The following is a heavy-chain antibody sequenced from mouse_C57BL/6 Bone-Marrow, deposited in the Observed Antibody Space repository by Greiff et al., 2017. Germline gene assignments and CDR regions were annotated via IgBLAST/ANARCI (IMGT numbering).Heavy chain of an antibody. D-gene: IGHD1-1*01. CDR3: ARGTYYYGSRRYFDV. V-gene: IGHV5-12*01. J-gene: IGHJ1*03. CDR2: ISNGGGST. CDR1: GFTFSDYY. Sequence: EVQGVESGGGLVQPGGSLKLSCAASGFTFSDYYMYWVRQTPEKRLEWVAYISNGGGSTYYPDTVKGRFTIARDNAKNTLYLQMSRLKSEDTAMYYCARGTYYYGSRRYFDVWGTGTTVTVSS.